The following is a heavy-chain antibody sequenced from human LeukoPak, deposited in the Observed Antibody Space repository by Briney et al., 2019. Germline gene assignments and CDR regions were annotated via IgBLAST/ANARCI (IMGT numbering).Heavy chain of an antibody. CDR3: ARGYSGVVPAAHPDF. CDR1: GYSFTTYA. D-gene: IGHD2-2*01. V-gene: IGHV1-3*01. J-gene: IGHJ4*02. Sequence: ASVKVSCKASGYSFTTYAMHWVRQAPGQGLQWMGWISVGDGNTKYSQKFQGRVTLTRDTSASTAYMELTSLISEDTAVYYCARGYSGVVPAAHPDFWGQGTPVTVSS. CDR2: ISVGDGNT.